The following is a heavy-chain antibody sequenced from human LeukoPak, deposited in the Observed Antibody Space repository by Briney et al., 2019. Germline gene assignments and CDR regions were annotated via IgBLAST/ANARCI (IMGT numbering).Heavy chain of an antibody. CDR2: IESRSFGGTT. Sequence: GGSLRLSCVGSGFSFSDAAMSWVRQPPGKGLEWVGHIESRSFGGTTSYAAPVKGRFTISRDDSKNTLYLEMNSLKSEDTAVYYCLAQYYRDYWGQGTLVTVSS. CDR1: GFSFSDAA. D-gene: IGHD3-10*01. V-gene: IGHV3-15*04. CDR3: LAQYYRDY. J-gene: IGHJ4*02.